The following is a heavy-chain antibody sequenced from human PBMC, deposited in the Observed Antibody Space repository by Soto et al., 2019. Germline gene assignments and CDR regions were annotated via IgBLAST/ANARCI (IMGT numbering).Heavy chain of an antibody. CDR2: ISGSGGST. Sequence: GGSLRLSCAASGFTFSSYAMSWVRQAPGKGLEWVSAISGSGGSTYYADSVKGRFTISRDNSKNTLYLQMNSLRAEDTAVYYCAKDLTAQRITMVRGVRGGYAFDIWGQGTMVTVSS. CDR1: GFTFSSYA. CDR3: AKDLTAQRITMVRGVRGGYAFDI. V-gene: IGHV3-23*01. J-gene: IGHJ3*02. D-gene: IGHD3-10*01.